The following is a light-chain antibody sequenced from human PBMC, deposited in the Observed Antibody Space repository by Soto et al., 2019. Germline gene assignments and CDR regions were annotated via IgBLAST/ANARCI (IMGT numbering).Light chain of an antibody. CDR3: QQYTYWPPIT. V-gene: IGKV3-15*01. J-gene: IGKJ5*01. Sequence: EIVMTQSPATLSVSPGERATLSCRASQSVTRNLAWYQQKPGQAPRLLIYAASTRATGVPDRFSGSGSGTEFTLTISGLQSEDFAVYYCQQYTYWPPITFGQGTRLEIK. CDR2: AAS. CDR1: QSVTRN.